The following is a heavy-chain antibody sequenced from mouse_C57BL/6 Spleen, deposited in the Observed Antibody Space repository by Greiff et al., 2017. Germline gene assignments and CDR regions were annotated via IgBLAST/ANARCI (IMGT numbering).Heavy chain of an antibody. CDR1: GYTFTDYY. V-gene: IGHV1-19*01. J-gene: IGHJ2*01. Sequence: VQLQQSGPVLVKPGASVKMSCKASGYTFTDYYMNWVKQSHGKSLEWIGVINPYNGGTSYNQKFKGKATLTVDKSSSTAYMELNSLTSEDSAVYYCAREAGSFDYRGQGTTLTVSS. CDR3: AREAGSFDY. CDR2: INPYNGGT. D-gene: IGHD3-2*02.